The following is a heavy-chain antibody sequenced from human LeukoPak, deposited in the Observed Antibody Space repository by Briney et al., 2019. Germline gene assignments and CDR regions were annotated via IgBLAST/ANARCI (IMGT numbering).Heavy chain of an antibody. CDR2: ISASGYST. J-gene: IGHJ4*02. V-gene: IGHV3-23*01. D-gene: IGHD1-7*01. CDR1: GFIFSSYA. Sequence: GGPLRLSCAASGFIFSSYAMSWVRQAPGKGLEWVSAISASGYSTYYADSVKGRFTISRDNSKKTLYLQMNSLRAEDTAIFYCAKDVYNWNFYFDYWGQGTLVTVSS. CDR3: AKDVYNWNFYFDY.